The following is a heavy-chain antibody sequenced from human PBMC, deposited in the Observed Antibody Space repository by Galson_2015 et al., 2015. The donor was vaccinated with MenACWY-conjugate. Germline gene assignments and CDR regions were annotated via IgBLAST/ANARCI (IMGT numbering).Heavy chain of an antibody. CDR3: AKLSGSSGPI. CDR2: IKNSGGST. J-gene: IGHJ3*02. CDR1: GFTFSND. D-gene: IGHD3-22*01. V-gene: IGHV3-23*01. Sequence: LRLSCAASGFTFSNDMSWVRQAPGKGLEWVSSIKNSGGSTYYADSVKGRFTISRDNSKRALYLQMNSLRAEDTAIYYCAKLSGSSGPIWGQGTLVIVSS.